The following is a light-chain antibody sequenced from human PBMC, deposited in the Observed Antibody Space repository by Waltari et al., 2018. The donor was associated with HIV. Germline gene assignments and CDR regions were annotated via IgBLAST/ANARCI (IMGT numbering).Light chain of an antibody. V-gene: IGLV1-47*01. Sequence: SVLTQPPSASGTPGQKVTISCSGSSSNIGSNSVFWYQQLPGAAPKLLIYRDTRRPSGVPDRFSGSKSGTSASLAISGLLSEDEAVYSCATWDDSLNGVLFGGGTNLNVL. CDR3: ATWDDSLNGVL. CDR2: RDT. J-gene: IGLJ2*01. CDR1: SSNIGSNS.